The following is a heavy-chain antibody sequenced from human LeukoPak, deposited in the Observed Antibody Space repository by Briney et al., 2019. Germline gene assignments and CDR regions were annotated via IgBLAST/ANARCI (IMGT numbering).Heavy chain of an antibody. J-gene: IGHJ4*02. D-gene: IGHD3-22*01. CDR3: ARGSEPHYYDSSTLDF. Sequence: ASVKVSCKASGYTFTSYYINWVRQATGQGLEWMGWMNPNSGNTGYAQKFQGRVTITRHTSISTAYMELSSLRSEDTAVYYCARGSEPHYYDSSTLDFWGQGTLVTVSS. CDR1: GYTFTSYY. CDR2: MNPNSGNT. V-gene: IGHV1-8*03.